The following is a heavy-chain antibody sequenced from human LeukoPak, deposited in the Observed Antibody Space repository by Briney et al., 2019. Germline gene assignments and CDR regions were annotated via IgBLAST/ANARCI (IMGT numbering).Heavy chain of an antibody. CDR2: MNPNSGNT. V-gene: IGHV1-8*01. J-gene: IGHJ6*02. D-gene: IGHD3-3*01. CDR1: GYTFTSYD. Sequence: ASVKVSCKASGYTFTSYDINWVRQATGQGLEWMGWMNPNSGNTGYAQKFQGRVTMTRNTSINTAYMELSSLRSEDTAVYYCARGPRVVKYYYYYGMDVWGQGTTVTVSS. CDR3: ARGPRVVKYYYYYGMDV.